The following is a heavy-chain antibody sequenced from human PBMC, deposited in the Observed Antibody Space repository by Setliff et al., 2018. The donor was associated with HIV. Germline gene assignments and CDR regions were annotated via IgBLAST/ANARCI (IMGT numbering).Heavy chain of an antibody. CDR1: GYSLSSDYY. J-gene: IGHJ3*02. Sequence: PSETLSLTCAVSGYSLSSDYYWGWIRQPPGKGLEWIGSIYHSGITYYNSSLKSRVTISVDTSKNQFSLNLTSVTAADTAVYYCARLGYSGSLVGAFDIWGQGTMVTVSS. D-gene: IGHD1-26*01. CDR2: IYHSGIT. CDR3: ARLGYSGSLVGAFDI. V-gene: IGHV4-38-2*01.